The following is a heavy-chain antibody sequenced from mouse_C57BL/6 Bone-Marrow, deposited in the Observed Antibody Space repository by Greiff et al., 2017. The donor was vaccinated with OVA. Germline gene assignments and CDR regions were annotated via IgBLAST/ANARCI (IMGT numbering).Heavy chain of an antibody. V-gene: IGHV14-4*01. J-gene: IGHJ3*01. D-gene: IGHD1-3*01. CDR3: TTYAQGFAY. CDR1: GFNIKDDY. CDR2: IDPENGDT. Sequence: VQLKQSGAELVRPGASVKLSCTASGFNIKDDYMHWVKQRPEQGLEWIGWIDPENGDTEYASKFQGKATITADTSSNPAYLQLSSLTSEDTAVYYCTTYAQGFAYWGQGTLVTVSA.